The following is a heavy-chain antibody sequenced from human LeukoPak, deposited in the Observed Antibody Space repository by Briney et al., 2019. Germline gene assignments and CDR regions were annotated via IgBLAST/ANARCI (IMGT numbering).Heavy chain of an antibody. D-gene: IGHD3-10*01. CDR2: NQPGDSDS. Sequence: GESLKISCKGSGYSFTNYWIGWVRQMPGKGLEWMEMNQPGDSDSRYSPSFQGQVAMSADKSISTAYLQWSSLKVSDTAIYYCARRMYYYGSGSYSYFDYWGQGTLVTVSS. V-gene: IGHV5-51*01. CDR1: GYSFTNYW. J-gene: IGHJ4*02. CDR3: ARRMYYYGSGSYSYFDY.